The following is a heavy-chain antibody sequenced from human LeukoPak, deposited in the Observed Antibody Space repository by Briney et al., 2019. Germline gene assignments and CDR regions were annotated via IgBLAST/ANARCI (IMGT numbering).Heavy chain of an antibody. Sequence: ASVKVSCKGSGYSLKELSMHWVRQAPGKGLEWMGGFDPEEGETFYARQFQGRLTMTEDTSTDTAYMELRSLRSEDTALYYCAPYPPLGWFGEPPKYSWGQGTLVTVSS. V-gene: IGHV1-24*01. CDR3: APYPPLGWFGEPPKYS. CDR1: GYSLKELS. J-gene: IGHJ4*02. D-gene: IGHD3-10*01. CDR2: FDPEEGET.